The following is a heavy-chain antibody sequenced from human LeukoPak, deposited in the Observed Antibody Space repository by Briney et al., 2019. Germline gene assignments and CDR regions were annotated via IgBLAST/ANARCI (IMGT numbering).Heavy chain of an antibody. CDR2: INWNGANT. CDR1: GFTFDDYG. CDR3: AKDIGGGIAVAGADY. V-gene: IGHV3-20*04. J-gene: IGHJ4*02. D-gene: IGHD6-19*01. Sequence: GGSLRLSCAASGFTFDDYGMSWVRQAPGKGLEWVSGINWNGANTGYADSVKGRFTISRDNAKNSLYLQMNSLRAEDTALYYCAKDIGGGIAVAGADYWGQGTLVTVSS.